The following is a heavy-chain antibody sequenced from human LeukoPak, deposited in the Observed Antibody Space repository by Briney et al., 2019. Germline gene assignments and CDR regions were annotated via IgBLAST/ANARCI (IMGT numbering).Heavy chain of an antibody. J-gene: IGHJ5*02. D-gene: IGHD6-6*01. V-gene: IGHV3-74*01. CDR2: FNSDGRSK. CDR3: AREDRIPARNYNWFDP. Sequence: GGSLRLSCAASGFTFSTYWMHWVPRAPGKGLVWVSRFNSDGRSKSYADCVKGRFTISRDNAKNTLYLQMNSLRAEDTAVYYCAREDRIPARNYNWFDPWGQGTLVTVSS. CDR1: GFTFSTYW.